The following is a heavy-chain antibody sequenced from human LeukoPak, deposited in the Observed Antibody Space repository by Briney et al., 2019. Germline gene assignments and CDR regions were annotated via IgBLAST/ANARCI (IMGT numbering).Heavy chain of an antibody. D-gene: IGHD5-18*01. CDR1: GFTFSSYS. CDR3: ATNIQLQY. CDR2: ISSSSSYI. V-gene: IGHV3-21*01. Sequence: PGGYLRHSCAASGFTFSSYSMNWVRQAPGKGLEWVSSISSSSSYIYYADSVRGRFTISRDNAKNSLYLQMSSLRAEDTAVYYCATNIQLQYWGQGTLVTVSS. J-gene: IGHJ4*02.